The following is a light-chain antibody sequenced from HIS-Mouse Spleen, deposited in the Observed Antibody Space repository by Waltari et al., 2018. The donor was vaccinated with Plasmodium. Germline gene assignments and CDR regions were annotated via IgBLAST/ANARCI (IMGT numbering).Light chain of an antibody. V-gene: IGLV3-10*01. CDR2: EDS. CDR3: YSTDSSGNHRV. CDR1: ALPQKY. J-gene: IGLJ3*02. Sequence: SYELTQPPSVSVSPGQTARINCPGDALPQKYAYWYQQKSGQAPVLVIYEDSKRPSGIPERFSGSSSGTMATLTISGAQVEDEADYYCYSTDSSGNHRVFGGGTKLTVL.